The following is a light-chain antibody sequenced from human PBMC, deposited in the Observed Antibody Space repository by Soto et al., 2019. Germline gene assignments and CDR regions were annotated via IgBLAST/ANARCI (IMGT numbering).Light chain of an antibody. CDR1: QSVRSS. V-gene: IGKV3-11*01. CDR3: QQRGNWPLT. Sequence: EIVLTQSPATLSLSPGDRAVLSCRASQSVRSSLAWYQQRPGQTPRLLIYDASNRATGIPVRFSGSGSGTDFTLTISSLEPEDFAVYYCQQRGNWPLTFGGGTKVEI. CDR2: DAS. J-gene: IGKJ4*01.